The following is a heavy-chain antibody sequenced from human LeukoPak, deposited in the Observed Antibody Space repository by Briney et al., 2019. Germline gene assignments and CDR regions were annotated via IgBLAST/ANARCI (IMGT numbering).Heavy chain of an antibody. CDR2: IIPIFCTA. CDR3: ARETHTMVRGVIKGSNWFDP. CDR1: GGTFSSYA. V-gene: IGHV1-69*06. D-gene: IGHD3-10*01. Sequence: GASVKVSCKASGGTFSSYAINWVRQAPGQGLEWMGWIIPIFCTANYAQKFQGRVTITAHKSTSTAYMELSSLRSEDTAVYYCARETHTMVRGVIKGSNWFDPWGQGTLVTVSS. J-gene: IGHJ5*02.